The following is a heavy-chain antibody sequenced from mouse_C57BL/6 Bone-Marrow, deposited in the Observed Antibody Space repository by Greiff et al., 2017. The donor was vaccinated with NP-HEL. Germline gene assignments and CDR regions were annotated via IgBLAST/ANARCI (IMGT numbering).Heavy chain of an antibody. CDR2: INPSSGYT. J-gene: IGHJ3*01. V-gene: IGHV1-4*01. Sequence: VQLQQSGAELARPGASVKMSCKASGYPFTSYTMHWVKQRPGQGLEWIGYINPSSGYTTYNQKFKDKATLTADKSSSTAYMQLSSLTSEDSAVYYCASPLYYGNSWFAYWGQGTLVTVSA. CDR1: GYPFTSYT. CDR3: ASPLYYGNSWFAY. D-gene: IGHD2-1*01.